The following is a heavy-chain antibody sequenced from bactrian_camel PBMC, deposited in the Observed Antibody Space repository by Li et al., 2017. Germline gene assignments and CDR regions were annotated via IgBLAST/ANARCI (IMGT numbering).Heavy chain of an antibody. Sequence: VQLVESGGGSVQAGGSLRLSCAASGFTFSSYDMSWVRLAPGKEFEWVSGISTGGGSTSYADSVRGRFTISRDNAKNTLYLQLNSLKSEDMAMYYCAQGTVAGTAEYNNWGQGTQVTVS. CDR1: GFTFSSYD. CDR3: AQGTVAGTAEYNN. V-gene: IGHV3S40*01. J-gene: IGHJ4*01. D-gene: IGHD7*01. CDR2: ISTGGGST.